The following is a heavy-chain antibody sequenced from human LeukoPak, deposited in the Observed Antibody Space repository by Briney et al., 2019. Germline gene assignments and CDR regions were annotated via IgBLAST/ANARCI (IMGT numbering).Heavy chain of an antibody. D-gene: IGHD3-3*01. CDR1: GGSISSSSYY. CDR3: ARSRWSGHSDY. CDR2: IYYSGST. J-gene: IGHJ4*02. V-gene: IGHV4-39*01. Sequence: SETLSLTCTVSGGSISSSSYYWGWIRQPPGKGLEWIGSIYYSGSTYYNPSLKSRVTISVDTSKNQFSLKLSSVTAADTAVYYCARSRWSGHSDYWGQGTLVTVSS.